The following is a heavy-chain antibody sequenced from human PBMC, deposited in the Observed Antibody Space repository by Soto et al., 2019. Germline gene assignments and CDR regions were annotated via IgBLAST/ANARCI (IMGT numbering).Heavy chain of an antibody. CDR3: TTYYYIRGNYRVRWAY. CDR1: GFTFSDSW. V-gene: IGHV3-15*01. D-gene: IGHD3-16*02. CDR2: IKSKTDGGTT. J-gene: IGHJ4*02. Sequence: EVQLVESGGGLVKPGGSLRVSCAGSGFTFSDSWMSWVRQAPGKGLEWVARIKSKTDGGTTDYAAPVTGRFTISRDDSINTLSLQMNSLKTEDIAIYYCTTYYYIRGNYRVRWAYWGLGTMVTVSS.